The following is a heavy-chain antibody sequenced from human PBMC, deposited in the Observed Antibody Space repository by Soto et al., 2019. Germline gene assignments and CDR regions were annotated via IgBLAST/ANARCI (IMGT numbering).Heavy chain of an antibody. CDR3: ASGGFTIFGVETYYYYGMDV. Sequence: SVKVSLKASGGPFSSYAISWVRQAPGQGLEWMGGIIPIFGTANYAQKFQGRVTITADKSTSTAYMELSSLRSEDTAVYYCASGGFTIFGVETYYYYGMDVWGQGTTVTVSS. CDR1: GGPFSSYA. D-gene: IGHD3-3*01. J-gene: IGHJ6*02. CDR2: IIPIFGTA. V-gene: IGHV1-69*06.